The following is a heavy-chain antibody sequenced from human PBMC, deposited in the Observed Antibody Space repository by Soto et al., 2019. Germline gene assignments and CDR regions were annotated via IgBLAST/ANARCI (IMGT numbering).Heavy chain of an antibody. CDR1: GFTFSSYS. Sequence: PGGSLRLSCAASGFTFSSYSMNWVRQAPGKGLEWVSYISSSSSTIYYADSVKGRFTISRDNAKNSLYLQMNSLRAEDTAVYYCASSPVNAFDIWGQGTMVTVSS. D-gene: IGHD4-17*01. CDR2: ISSSSSTI. CDR3: ASSPVNAFDI. J-gene: IGHJ3*02. V-gene: IGHV3-48*01.